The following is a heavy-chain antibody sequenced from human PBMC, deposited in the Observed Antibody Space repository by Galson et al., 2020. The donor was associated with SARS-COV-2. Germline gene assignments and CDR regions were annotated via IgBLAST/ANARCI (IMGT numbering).Heavy chain of an antibody. Sequence: SETLSLTCTVSGGSISSSSYYWGWIRQPPGKGLEWIGSIYYSGSTYYNPSLKSRVTISVDTSKNQFSLKLSSVTAADTAVYYCARVAHYDSSGYLLGAFDIWGQGTMVTVSS. J-gene: IGHJ3*02. V-gene: IGHV4-39*01. CDR1: GGSISSSSYY. CDR3: ARVAHYDSSGYLLGAFDI. CDR2: IYYSGST. D-gene: IGHD3-22*01.